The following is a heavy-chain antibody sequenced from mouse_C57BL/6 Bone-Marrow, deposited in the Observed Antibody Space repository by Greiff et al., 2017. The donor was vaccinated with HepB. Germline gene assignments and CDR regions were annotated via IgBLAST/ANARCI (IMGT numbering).Heavy chain of an antibody. Sequence: QVQLQQSGAELVKPGASVKLSCKASGYTFTSYWMHWVKQRPGQGLEWIGMIHPNSGSTNYNEKFKSKATLTVDKSSSTAYMQLSSLTSEDSAVYYCASPIYYGNGDAMDYWGQGTSVTVSS. D-gene: IGHD2-1*01. V-gene: IGHV1-64*01. J-gene: IGHJ4*01. CDR1: GYTFTSYW. CDR3: ASPIYYGNGDAMDY. CDR2: IHPNSGST.